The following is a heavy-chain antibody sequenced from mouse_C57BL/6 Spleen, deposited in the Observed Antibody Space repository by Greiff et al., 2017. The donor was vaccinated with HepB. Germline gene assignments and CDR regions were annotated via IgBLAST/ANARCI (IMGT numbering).Heavy chain of an antibody. J-gene: IGHJ3*01. D-gene: IGHD2-3*01. CDR2: INPHNGGT. Sequence: EVQLQQSGPELVKPGASVKMSCKASGYTFTDYNMHWVKQSHGKSLAWIGYINPHNGGTSYNQKFKGKATLTVNKSSSTAYMELRSLTSEDSAVYYCARYDGYYPAWFAYWGQGTLVTVSA. CDR1: GYTFTDYN. V-gene: IGHV1-22*01. CDR3: ARYDGYYPAWFAY.